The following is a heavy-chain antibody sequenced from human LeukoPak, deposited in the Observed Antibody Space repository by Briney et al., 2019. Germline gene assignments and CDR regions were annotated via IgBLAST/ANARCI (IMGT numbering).Heavy chain of an antibody. CDR3: ARGELAYYDSSGYWLFDVFDI. CDR1: GYTFTSYA. J-gene: IGHJ3*02. Sequence: ASVKVSCKASGYTFTSYAMNWVRQAPGQGLEWMGWINTNTGNPTYAQGFTGRFVFSLDTSVSTAYLQISSLKAEDTAVYYCARGELAYYDSSGYWLFDVFDIWGKGKMVTVFS. D-gene: IGHD3-22*01. V-gene: IGHV7-4-1*02. CDR2: INTNTGNP.